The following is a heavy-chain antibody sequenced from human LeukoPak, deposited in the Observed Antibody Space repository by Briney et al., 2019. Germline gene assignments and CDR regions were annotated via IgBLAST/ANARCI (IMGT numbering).Heavy chain of an antibody. CDR2: IIPILGIA. Sequence: SVKVSCKASGGTCSSYAISWVRQAPGHGLEWMGRIIPILGIANYAQKFQGRVTITADKSTSTAYMELSSLRSEDTAVYYCARVECSSTSCYGNFDYWGQGTLVTVSS. V-gene: IGHV1-69*04. CDR1: GGTCSSYA. D-gene: IGHD2-2*01. J-gene: IGHJ4*02. CDR3: ARVECSSTSCYGNFDY.